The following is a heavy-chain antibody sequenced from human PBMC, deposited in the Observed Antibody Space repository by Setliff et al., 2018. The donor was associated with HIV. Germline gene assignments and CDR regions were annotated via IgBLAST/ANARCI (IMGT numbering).Heavy chain of an antibody. V-gene: IGHV5-51*01. J-gene: IGHJ4*02. CDR3: ARTSGARTTDY. CDR1: GYSFTSYW. CDR2: IYPGDSDT. D-gene: IGHD1-1*01. Sequence: GESLKISCKGSGYSFTSYWIGWVRQVPGKGLEWMGIIYPGDSDTKYSPSFQGQVTISADKSISTVYLQWSNLKASDSAMYYCARTSGARTTDYWGQGTLVTVSS.